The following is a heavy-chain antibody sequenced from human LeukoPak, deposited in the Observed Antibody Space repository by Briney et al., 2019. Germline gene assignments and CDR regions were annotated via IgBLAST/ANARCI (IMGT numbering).Heavy chain of an antibody. CDR1: GFTFGDYA. D-gene: IGHD6-13*01. Sequence: GGSPRLSCTASGFTFGDYAMSWVRQAPGKGLEWVGFIRSKAYGGTTEYAASVKGRFTISRDDSKSIAYLQMNSLKTEDTAVYYCTSGTAAAGTHYWGQGTLVTISS. J-gene: IGHJ4*02. V-gene: IGHV3-49*04. CDR2: IRSKAYGGTT. CDR3: TSGTAAAGTHY.